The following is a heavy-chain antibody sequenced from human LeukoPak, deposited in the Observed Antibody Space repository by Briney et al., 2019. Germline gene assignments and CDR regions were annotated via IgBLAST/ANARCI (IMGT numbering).Heavy chain of an antibody. V-gene: IGHV5-51*01. CDR2: IYPGDSDT. J-gene: IGHJ3*02. Sequence: GESLKISCKGSGYSFTSYWIGWVRQMPGKGLEWMGIIYPGDSDTRYSPSFQGQVTISADKSISTAYLQWSSLKASDTAMYYCARALVRGAKPDAFDIWGQGTMVTVSS. D-gene: IGHD3-10*01. CDR1: GYSFTSYW. CDR3: ARALVRGAKPDAFDI.